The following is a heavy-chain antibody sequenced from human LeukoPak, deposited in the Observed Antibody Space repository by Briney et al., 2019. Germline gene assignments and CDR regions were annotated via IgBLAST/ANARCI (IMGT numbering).Heavy chain of an antibody. J-gene: IGHJ5*02. D-gene: IGHD6-19*01. CDR1: GFTFSSYA. CDR2: ISYDGSNK. V-gene: IGHV3-30-3*01. Sequence: GGSLRLSCAASGFTFSSYAMHWVRPAPGKGLEWVAVISYDGSNKYYADSVKGRFTISRDNSKNTLYLQMNSLRAEDTAVYYCAREGIAVAGTKDQIPGWFGPWGQGTLVTVSS. CDR3: AREGIAVAGTKDQIPGWFGP.